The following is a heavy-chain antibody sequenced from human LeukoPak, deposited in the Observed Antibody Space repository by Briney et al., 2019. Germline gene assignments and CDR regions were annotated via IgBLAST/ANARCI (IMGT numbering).Heavy chain of an antibody. CDR1: GFTFRSYS. CDR2: ISSSSSSK. Sequence: GGSLRLSCAASGFTFRSYSMNWVRQAPGKGLEWVSFISSSSSSKYYAGSVKGRFTISRDNAKNSLYLQMNSLRADDTAVYYCARVQGGWYYFDYWGQGTLVTVSS. J-gene: IGHJ4*02. CDR3: ARVQGGWYYFDY. V-gene: IGHV3-21*01. D-gene: IGHD2-15*01.